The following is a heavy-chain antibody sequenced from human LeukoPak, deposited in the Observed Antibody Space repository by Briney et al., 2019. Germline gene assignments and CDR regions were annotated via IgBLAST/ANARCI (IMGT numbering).Heavy chain of an antibody. Sequence: PSETLSLTCTVPGGSINSASHYWGWIRQPADKGLEWIGRLYFSGTTNYNPSLTSRVTISLDTSKNQFSLKLSSVTAADTAVYYCARETTAHGYFDYWGQGTLVTVSS. CDR2: LYFSGTT. D-gene: IGHD4-17*01. CDR1: GGSINSASHY. CDR3: ARETTAHGYFDY. V-gene: IGHV4-61*02. J-gene: IGHJ4*02.